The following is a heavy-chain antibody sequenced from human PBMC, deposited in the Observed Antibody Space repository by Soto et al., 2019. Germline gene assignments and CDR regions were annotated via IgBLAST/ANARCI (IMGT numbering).Heavy chain of an antibody. CDR2: IKTNTEGGTT. V-gene: IGHV3-15*01. CDR1: GFTFSLAW. CDR3: TTGLLFDD. Sequence: EVQLVESGGGLVKPGGSLRLSCAASGFTFSLAWMSWVRQATGKGLEWVGHIKTNTEGGTTGYAAPVKGRFTIARADSTNTLYLPMSRLKTEDTAVYYCTTGLLFDDWGQGTLVTVSS. J-gene: IGHJ4*02.